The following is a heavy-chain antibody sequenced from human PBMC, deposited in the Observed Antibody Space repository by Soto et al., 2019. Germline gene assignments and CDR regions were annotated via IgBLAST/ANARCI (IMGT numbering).Heavy chain of an antibody. D-gene: IGHD3-10*01. CDR2: INPSGCST. Sequence: ASVKVSCKASGYTFTSYYMHWVRQAPGQGLEWMGIINPSGCSTSYAQKFQGRVTMTRDTSTSAVYMELSSLRSEDTAVYYCARERYDAMVRGVFNYGMDVWGQGTTATVSS. V-gene: IGHV1-46*01. J-gene: IGHJ6*02. CDR1: GYTFTSYY. CDR3: ARERYDAMVRGVFNYGMDV.